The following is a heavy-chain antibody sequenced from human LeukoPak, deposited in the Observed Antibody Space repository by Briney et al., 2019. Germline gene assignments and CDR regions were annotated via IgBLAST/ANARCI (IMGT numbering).Heavy chain of an antibody. CDR2: IYYSGST. J-gene: IGHJ4*02. CDR1: GGSISSSSYY. Sequence: SETLSLTCTVSGGSISSSSYYWGWNRQPPGKGLEWIGSIYYSGSTYCKPSLKSRVTISVDTSKNQFSLKLSSVTAADTAVYYRARGLRSITMVRGVIPFDYWGQGTLVTVSS. V-gene: IGHV4-39*07. CDR3: ARGLRSITMVRGVIPFDY. D-gene: IGHD3-10*01.